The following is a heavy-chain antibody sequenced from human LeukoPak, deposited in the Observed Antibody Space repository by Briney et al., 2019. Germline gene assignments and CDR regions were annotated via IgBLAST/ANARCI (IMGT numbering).Heavy chain of an antibody. Sequence: PGGSLRLSCAASGFTFSSYAMHWVRQAPGKGLEWVAVISYDGSNKYYADSVKGRFTISRDNSKNTLYLQMHSLRAEDTAVYYCARAPYCSGGSCYSDYWGQGTLVTVSS. V-gene: IGHV3-30-3*01. D-gene: IGHD2-15*01. J-gene: IGHJ4*02. CDR2: ISYDGSNK. CDR3: ARAPYCSGGSCYSDY. CDR1: GFTFSSYA.